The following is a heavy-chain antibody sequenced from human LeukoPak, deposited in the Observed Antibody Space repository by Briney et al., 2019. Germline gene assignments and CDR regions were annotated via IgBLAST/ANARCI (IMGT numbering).Heavy chain of an antibody. V-gene: IGHV4-38-2*01. CDR2: IYHSGST. J-gene: IGHJ4*02. D-gene: IGHD3-10*01. Sequence: AETLSLTCAVSGYSISSGYYWGWIRQPPGKGLEWIGSIYHSGSTYYNPSLKSRVTISVDTSKNQFSLKLSSVTAADTAVDNCAGRPGPHPHYFDYWGQGTLVTVSS. CDR1: GYSISSGYY. CDR3: AGRPGPHPHYFDY.